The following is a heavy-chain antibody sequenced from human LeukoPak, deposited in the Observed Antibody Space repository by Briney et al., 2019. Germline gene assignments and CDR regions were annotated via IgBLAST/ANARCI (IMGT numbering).Heavy chain of an antibody. Sequence: GGSLRLSCAASGFTFSSYEMNWVRQAPGKGLEWVSYISSSGSTIYYADSVKGRFTISRDDAKNSLYLQMNSLRAEDTAVYYCARDSSGYFHWFDPWGQGTLVTVSS. CDR2: ISSSGSTI. D-gene: IGHD3-22*01. J-gene: IGHJ5*02. CDR3: ARDSSGYFHWFDP. CDR1: GFTFSSYE. V-gene: IGHV3-48*03.